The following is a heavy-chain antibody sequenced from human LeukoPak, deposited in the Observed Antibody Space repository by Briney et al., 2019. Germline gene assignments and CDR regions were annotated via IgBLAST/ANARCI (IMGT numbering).Heavy chain of an antibody. Sequence: SETLSLTCTVSSGSISSYYWSWIRQPPGKGLEWIGYIYYSGSTNYNPSLKSRVTMSVDTSKNQFSLRLSSVNAADTAVYYCARDILATSIAAPYYWGQGTLVTVSS. CDR3: ARDILATSIAAPYY. CDR2: IYYSGST. CDR1: SGSISSYY. V-gene: IGHV4-59*12. D-gene: IGHD6-13*01. J-gene: IGHJ4*02.